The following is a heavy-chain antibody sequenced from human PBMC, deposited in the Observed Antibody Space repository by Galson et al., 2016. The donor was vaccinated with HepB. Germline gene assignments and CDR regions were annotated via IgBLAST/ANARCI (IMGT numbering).Heavy chain of an antibody. J-gene: IGHJ6*02. V-gene: IGHV1-18*04. Sequence: SVKVSCKGSGPSFNKRGITWVRQAPGQGLEWVGWISAYNGNTNSAEKFQGRVTMTTDTPTRTAHLELRSLRSDDTAVYFCATSTVFDYWTGFSDYYGLDVWGLGTTVIVSS. CDR2: ISAYNGNT. CDR1: GPSFNKRG. D-gene: IGHD3/OR15-3a*01. CDR3: ATSTVFDYWTGFSDYYGLDV.